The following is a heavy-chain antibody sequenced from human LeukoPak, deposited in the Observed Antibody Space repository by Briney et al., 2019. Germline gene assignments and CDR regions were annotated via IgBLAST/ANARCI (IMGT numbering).Heavy chain of an antibody. Sequence: PGGSLRLSCAASGFTFDDYGMSWVRQAPGKGLEWVSGINRNGGSTGYADSEKGRFTISRDNAKNSLYLQMNSLRAEDTALYYCARDVSSGWYSDYWGQGTLVTVSS. CDR1: GFTFDDYG. CDR3: ARDVSSGWYSDY. CDR2: INRNGGST. V-gene: IGHV3-20*04. J-gene: IGHJ4*02. D-gene: IGHD6-19*01.